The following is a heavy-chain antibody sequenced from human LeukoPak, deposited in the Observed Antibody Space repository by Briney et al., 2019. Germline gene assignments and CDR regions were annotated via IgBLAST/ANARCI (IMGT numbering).Heavy chain of an antibody. CDR2: ITGSGGST. D-gene: IGHD2-15*01. CDR1: GFTFSNYA. Sequence: GGSLRLSCAASGFTFSNYAMSWVRQAPGKGLEWVSGITGSGGSTYHADSVKGWFTISRDNSKNTLYLQMSSLRAEDSAIYYCAKGSAFGRPYYFDYWGQGILVTVSS. J-gene: IGHJ4*02. CDR3: AKGSAFGRPYYFDY. V-gene: IGHV3-23*01.